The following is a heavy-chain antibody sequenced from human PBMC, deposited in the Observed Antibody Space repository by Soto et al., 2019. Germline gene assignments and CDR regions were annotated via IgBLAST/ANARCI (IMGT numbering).Heavy chain of an antibody. CDR1: GYTFTSYG. Sequence: ASVKVSCKASGYTFTSYGISWVRQAPGQGLEWMGWISAYNGNTNYAQKLQGRVTMTTDTSTSTAYMELRSLRSDDTAVYYCATVVWDYSYLGGYYYYYMDVWGKGTTFTVSS. D-gene: IGHD3-16*01. J-gene: IGHJ6*03. V-gene: IGHV1-18*01. CDR3: ATVVWDYSYLGGYYYYYMDV. CDR2: ISAYNGNT.